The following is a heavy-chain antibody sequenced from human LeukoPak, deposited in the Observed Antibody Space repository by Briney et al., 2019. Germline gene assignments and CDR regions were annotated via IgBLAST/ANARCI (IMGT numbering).Heavy chain of an antibody. Sequence: ASVKVSCKASGYTFTGYYMHWVRQAPGQGLEWMGRINPNSGCTNYAQKFQGRVTMTRDTSISTAYMELSRLRSDDTAVYYCARGHYGGNPYYFDYWGQGTLVTVSS. V-gene: IGHV1-2*06. CDR3: ARGHYGGNPYYFDY. CDR2: INPNSGCT. J-gene: IGHJ4*02. CDR1: GYTFTGYY. D-gene: IGHD4/OR15-4a*01.